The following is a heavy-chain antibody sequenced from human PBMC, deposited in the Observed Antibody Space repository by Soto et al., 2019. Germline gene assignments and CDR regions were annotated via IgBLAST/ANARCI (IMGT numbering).Heavy chain of an antibody. V-gene: IGHV4-39*01. D-gene: IGHD6-19*01. CDR1: GGSISSSSYY. J-gene: IGHJ4*02. CDR3: ARREAVAGTRGGFFDY. CDR2: IYYSGST. Sequence: QLQLQESGPGLVKPSETLSLTCTVSGGSISSSSYYWGWIRQPPGKGLEWIGSIYYSGSTYYNPSLKSRVTISVDTSKTQFSLKLSSVTAADTAVYYCARREAVAGTRGGFFDYWGQGTLVTVSS.